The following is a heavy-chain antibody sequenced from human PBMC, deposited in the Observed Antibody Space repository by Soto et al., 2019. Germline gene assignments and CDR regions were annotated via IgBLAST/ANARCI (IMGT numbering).Heavy chain of an antibody. V-gene: IGHV3-64*02. J-gene: IGHJ4*02. CDR2: INTNGGST. D-gene: IGHD6-19*01. Sequence: GGSLRLSCSASGFTFSNHAMHWVRQAPGKGLECISTINTNGGSTYYADSVKGRFTISRDNSKNPLYLQMGNLRADDMAIYYWAGAPEQRRIDYWGQGTLVTVSS. CDR3: AGAPEQRRIDY. CDR1: GFTFSNHA.